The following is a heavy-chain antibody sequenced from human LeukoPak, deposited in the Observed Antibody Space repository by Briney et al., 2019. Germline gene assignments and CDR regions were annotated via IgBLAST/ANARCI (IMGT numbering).Heavy chain of an antibody. Sequence: ASVKVSCKASGYTFINYGINWVRQAPGHGLEWMGWISAYNGNTNYTQNFQGRITMTRDTSTSTAYVELRSLTSDDTAVYYCARGLYYYYYLDVWGTGTPVAVSS. CDR2: ISAYNGNT. V-gene: IGHV1-18*01. CDR1: GYTFINYG. J-gene: IGHJ6*03. CDR3: ARGLYYYYYLDV.